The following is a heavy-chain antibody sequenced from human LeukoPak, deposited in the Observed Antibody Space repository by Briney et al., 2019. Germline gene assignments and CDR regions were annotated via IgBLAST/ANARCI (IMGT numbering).Heavy chain of an antibody. Sequence: PGGSLRLSCAASGFTFSSYEMNWVRQAPGKGLEWVSYISSSGSTIYYADSVKGRFTISRDNSKNTLYLQMNSLRAEDTAVYYCAKESLGSGSYEIDYWGQGTLVTVSS. CDR1: GFTFSSYE. D-gene: IGHD3-10*02. CDR3: AKESLGSGSYEIDY. V-gene: IGHV3-48*03. CDR2: ISSSGSTI. J-gene: IGHJ4*02.